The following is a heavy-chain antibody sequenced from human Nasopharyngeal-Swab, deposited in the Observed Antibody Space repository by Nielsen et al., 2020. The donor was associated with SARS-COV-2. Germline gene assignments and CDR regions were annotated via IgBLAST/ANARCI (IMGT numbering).Heavy chain of an antibody. D-gene: IGHD5-18*01. CDR1: GYSFRSYG. J-gene: IGHJ4*02. CDR2: ISVYNADR. V-gene: IGHV1-18*01. Sequence: ASVKVSCKASGYSFRSYGINWVRQAPGQGLEWMGWISVYNADRNYAEKFQGRVSMTTDTSTTNAYMELRSLRSDDTAMYYCARDVEEWLVVPSLSFDHWGQGTLVTVSS. CDR3: ARDVEEWLVVPSLSFDH.